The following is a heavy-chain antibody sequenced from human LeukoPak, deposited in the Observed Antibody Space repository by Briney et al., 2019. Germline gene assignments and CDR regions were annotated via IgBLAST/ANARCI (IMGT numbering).Heavy chain of an antibody. V-gene: IGHV3-53*01. CDR1: GFTVTSDF. CDR2: ISSDGIT. CDR3: VTGRGGH. Sequence: GGSLGLSCAASGFTVTSDFMGWVRQASEKGPEWVSIISSDGITYYADSVKGRFTISRDISKNTLYLQMSSLRAEDAAVYYCVTGRGGHWGQGTLVTVSS. D-gene: IGHD3-16*01. J-gene: IGHJ4*02.